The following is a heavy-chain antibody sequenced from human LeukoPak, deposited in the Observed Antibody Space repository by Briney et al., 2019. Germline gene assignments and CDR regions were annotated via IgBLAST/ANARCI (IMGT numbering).Heavy chain of an antibody. J-gene: IGHJ4*02. CDR2: IYYSGST. D-gene: IGHD6-19*01. V-gene: IGHV4-59*08. CDR1: GGPISSYY. Sequence: SETLSLTCTVSGGPISSYYWRWIPPPPGEGLEGIGYIYYSGSTNYNPSLKSRVTISVDTSKNQFSLKLSSVTAADTAVYYCARAQWLVDYFDYWGQGTLVTVSS. CDR3: ARAQWLVDYFDY.